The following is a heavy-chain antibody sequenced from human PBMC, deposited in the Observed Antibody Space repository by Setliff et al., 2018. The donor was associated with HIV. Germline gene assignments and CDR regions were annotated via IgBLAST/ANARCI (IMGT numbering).Heavy chain of an antibody. CDR3: ASLTTDRFLEWLFVY. CDR2: IYYSGST. D-gene: IGHD3-3*01. Sequence: SETLSLTCTVSGGSISSSSYYWGWIRQPPGKGLEWIGSIYYSGSTYYNPSLKTRVTISVDTSKNQSSLKLSSVTAADTAVYYCASLTTDRFLEWLFVYWGQGTLVTVSS. CDR1: GGSISSSSYY. V-gene: IGHV4-39*01. J-gene: IGHJ4*02.